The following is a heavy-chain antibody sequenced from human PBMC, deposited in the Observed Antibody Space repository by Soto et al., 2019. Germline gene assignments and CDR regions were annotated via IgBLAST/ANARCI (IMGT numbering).Heavy chain of an antibody. CDR2: ISYDGSNK. CDR3: AKDLDDFWSGYYLYYYYGMDV. D-gene: IGHD3-3*01. V-gene: IGHV3-30*18. J-gene: IGHJ6*02. CDR1: GFTFSSYG. Sequence: QVQLVESGGGVVQPGRSLRLSCAASGFTFSSYGMHWVRQAPGKGLEWVAVISYDGSNKYYADSVKGRFTISRDNSKNTLYLQMNSLRAEDTAVYYCAKDLDDFWSGYYLYYYYGMDVWGQGTTVTVSS.